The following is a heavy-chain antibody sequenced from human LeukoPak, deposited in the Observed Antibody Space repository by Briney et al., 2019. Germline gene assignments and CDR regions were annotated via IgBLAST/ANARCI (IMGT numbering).Heavy chain of an antibody. CDR3: ASEKPLYSYGWGDAFDI. D-gene: IGHD5-18*01. CDR2: IIPIFGTA. Sequence: ASVTVSCKASGGTFSSYAISWVRQAPGQGLEWMGGIIPIFGTANYAQKFQGRVTITADESTSTAYMELSSLRSEDTAVYYCASEKPLYSYGWGDAFDIWGQGTMVTVSS. V-gene: IGHV1-69*13. CDR1: GGTFSSYA. J-gene: IGHJ3*02.